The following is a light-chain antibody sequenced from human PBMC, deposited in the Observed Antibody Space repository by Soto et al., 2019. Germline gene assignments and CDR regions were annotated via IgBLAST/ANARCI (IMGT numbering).Light chain of an antibody. Sequence: IQMTQSPTSLSASVGDRVTITCRASQSVSNYLNWYQQKVGKAPQLLIYFASTLQKGVPSRFSGSGSGTDFTLTISSLQPEDFATYFCQQSYTTPLTFGGATKVDIK. CDR2: FAS. CDR3: QQSYTTPLT. J-gene: IGKJ4*01. V-gene: IGKV1-39*01. CDR1: QSVSNY.